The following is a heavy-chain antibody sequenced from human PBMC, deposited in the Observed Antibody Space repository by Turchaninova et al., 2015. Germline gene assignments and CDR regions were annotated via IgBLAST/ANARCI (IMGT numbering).Heavy chain of an antibody. CDR2: VSGSGAST. Sequence: TVSGSGASTYSADSVKGRFTISRDNSKNTLYLQMNSLGAEDTAVYFCARIVEVTTSHYHFDYWGQGTLVTVSS. J-gene: IGHJ4*02. D-gene: IGHD2-21*02. CDR3: ARIVEVTTSHYHFDY. V-gene: IGHV3-23*01.